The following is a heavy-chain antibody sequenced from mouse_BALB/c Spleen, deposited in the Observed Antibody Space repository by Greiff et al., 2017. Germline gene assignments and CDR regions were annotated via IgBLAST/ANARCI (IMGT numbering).Heavy chain of an antibody. CDR1: GYTFTSYY. D-gene: IGHD1-1*01. CDR2: INPSNGGT. CDR3: TGNYYGSSYSWFAY. V-gene: IGHV1S81*02. Sequence: VQLQQPGAELVKPGASVKLSCKASGYTFTSYYMYWVKQRPGQGLEWIGGINPSNGGTNFNEKFKSKATLTVDKSSSTAYMQLSSLTSEDSAVYYCTGNYYGSSYSWFAYWGQGTLVTVSA. J-gene: IGHJ3*01.